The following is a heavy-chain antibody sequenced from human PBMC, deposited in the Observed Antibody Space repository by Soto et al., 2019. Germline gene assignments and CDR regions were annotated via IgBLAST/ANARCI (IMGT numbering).Heavy chain of an antibody. D-gene: IGHD3-22*01. CDR1: GGSISSGGYY. CDR3: ARAWDYYDSSGYSAFVDY. CDR2: IYYSGST. J-gene: IGHJ4*02. Sequence: PSETLSLTCTVSGGSISSGGYYWSWIRQHPGKGLEWIGYIYYSGSTYYNPSLKSRVTISVDTSKNQFSLKLSSVTAADTAVYYCARAWDYYDSSGYSAFVDYWGQGTLVTVSS. V-gene: IGHV4-31*03.